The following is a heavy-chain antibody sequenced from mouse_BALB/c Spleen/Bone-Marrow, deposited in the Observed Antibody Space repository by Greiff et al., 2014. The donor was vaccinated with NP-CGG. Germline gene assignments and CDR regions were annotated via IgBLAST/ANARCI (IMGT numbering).Heavy chain of an antibody. D-gene: IGHD2-4*01. CDR1: GYTFTTYW. CDR3: TIGHGITTKDYYALDY. V-gene: IGHV1S16*01. J-gene: IGHJ4*01. CDR2: IYPSSGGT. Sequence: VQLQQSGAELVKPGASVKLSCKASGYTFTTYWMHWVRLRPGQGFDWIGEIYPSSGGTYYNEKFRRKAALTVDKSSSTAYMQLSSLTSEDSAVYYCTIGHGITTKDYYALDYWGQGTSVTVSS.